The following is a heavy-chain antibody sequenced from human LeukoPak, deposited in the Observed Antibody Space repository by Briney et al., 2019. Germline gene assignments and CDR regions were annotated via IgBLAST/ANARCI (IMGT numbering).Heavy chain of an antibody. D-gene: IGHD6-13*01. CDR2: ISYDGSNK. CDR3: ARGPPSSSWAPFDY. CDR1: GFTFSSYA. Sequence: GGSLRLSCAASGFTFSSYAMHWVRQAPGKGLEWVAVISYDGSNKYYADSMKGRFTISRDNSKNTLYLQMNSLRAEDTSVYYCARGPPSSSWAPFDYWGQGTLVTVSS. J-gene: IGHJ4*02. V-gene: IGHV3-30-3*01.